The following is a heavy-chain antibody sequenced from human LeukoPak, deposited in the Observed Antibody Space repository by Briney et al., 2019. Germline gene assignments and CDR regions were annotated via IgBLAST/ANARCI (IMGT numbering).Heavy chain of an antibody. D-gene: IGHD5-18*01. Sequence: PSETLSLTCTVSGGSITSSSSYWGWIRQPPGKGLEWIGTIYYSGSTYFNPSLKSRLTISVDTSKNQFSLKLRSVTAADTAVYYCARTTGMVLPPYYYYGMDVWGQGTTVTVSS. CDR3: ARTTGMVLPPYYYYGMDV. CDR1: GGSITSSSSY. J-gene: IGHJ6*02. V-gene: IGHV4-39*01. CDR2: IYYSGST.